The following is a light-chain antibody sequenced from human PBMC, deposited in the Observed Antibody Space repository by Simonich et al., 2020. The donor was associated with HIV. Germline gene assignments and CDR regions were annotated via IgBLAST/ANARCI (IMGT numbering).Light chain of an antibody. J-gene: IGKJ3*01. Sequence: DIVMTQSPDSLAVSLGELATINCKSSPSVLYSSNTKNYLTWYQRKPGQPPQLLIYWAATRESGVPDRISGSGSGTDFTLTISSLQAEDVAVYYCQQYYSAPVTFGPGTKVDMK. CDR3: QQYYSAPVT. CDR1: PSVLYSSNTKNY. V-gene: IGKV4-1*01. CDR2: WAA.